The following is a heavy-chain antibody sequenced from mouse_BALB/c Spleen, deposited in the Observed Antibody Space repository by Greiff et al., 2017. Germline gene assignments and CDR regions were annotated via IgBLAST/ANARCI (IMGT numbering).Heavy chain of an antibody. D-gene: IGHD2-4*01. CDR2: ISSGSSTI. Sequence: EVKLMESGGGLVQPGGSRKLSCAASGFTFSSFGMHWVRQAPEKGLEWVAYISSGSSTIYYADTVKGRFTISRDNPKNTLFLQMTSLRSEDTAMYYCARDDDYWFAYWGQGTLVTVSA. CDR1: GFTFSSFG. J-gene: IGHJ3*01. CDR3: ARDDDYWFAY. V-gene: IGHV5-17*02.